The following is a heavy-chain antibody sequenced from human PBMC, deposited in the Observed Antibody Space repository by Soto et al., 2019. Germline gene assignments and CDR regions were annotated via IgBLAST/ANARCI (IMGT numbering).Heavy chain of an antibody. CDR1: GYTFTSYG. D-gene: IGHD3-3*01. CDR3: AIGAELGVPITTY. V-gene: IGHV1-18*01. J-gene: IGHJ4*02. Sequence: ASVKVSCKASGYTFTSYGFYWVRQAPGQGLEWMGWITAYNGHTNYAQNLQGRVTMTTDTSTSTAYMELRSLRSDDTAVYYCAIGAELGVPITTYWGQGTLVTVSS. CDR2: ITAYNGHT.